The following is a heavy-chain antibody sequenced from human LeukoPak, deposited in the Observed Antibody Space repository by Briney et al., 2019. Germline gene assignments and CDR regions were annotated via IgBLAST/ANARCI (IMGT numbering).Heavy chain of an antibody. J-gene: IGHJ4*02. CDR3: ARGTYSSFGY. D-gene: IGHD6-6*01. V-gene: IGHV4-38-2*01. CDR2: IYHSGST. CDR1: GYSISSGYY. Sequence: SETLSLTCAVSGYSISSGYYWGWIRQPPGKGLEWIGSIYHSGSTYYNPSLKSRVTISVDTSKNQFSLKLSSVTAADTAVYYCARGTYSSFGYWGQGNLVTVSS.